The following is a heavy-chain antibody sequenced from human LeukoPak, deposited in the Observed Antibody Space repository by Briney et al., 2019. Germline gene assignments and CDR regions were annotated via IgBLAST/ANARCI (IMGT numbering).Heavy chain of an antibody. V-gene: IGHV1-69*05. D-gene: IGHD5-18*01. CDR1: GGTFSSYA. CDR3: AKGGRGYSYGDYYFDY. Sequence: SVKVSCKASGGTFSSYAISWVRQAPGQGLEWVGRIIPIFGTANYAQKFQGRVTITTDESTSTAYMELSSLRAEDTAVYYCAKGGRGYSYGDYYFDYWGQGTLVTVSS. CDR2: IIPIFGTA. J-gene: IGHJ4*02.